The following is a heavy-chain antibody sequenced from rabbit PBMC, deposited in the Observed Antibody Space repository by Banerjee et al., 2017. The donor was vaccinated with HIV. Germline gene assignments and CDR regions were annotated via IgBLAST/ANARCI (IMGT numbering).Heavy chain of an antibody. D-gene: IGHD8-1*01. V-gene: IGHV1S40*01. J-gene: IGHJ4*01. CDR1: GFSFSSGQY. CDR2: IYVGSIGST. CDR3: ARDNGGASDYTRSFLL. Sequence: QSLEESGGDLVKPGASLTLTCKASGFSFSSGQYMCWVRQAPGKGLEWIGCIYVGSIGSTYYASWAKGRFIISKTSSTTVTLQMTSLTAADTATYFCARDNGGASDYTRSFLLWGPGTLVTVS.